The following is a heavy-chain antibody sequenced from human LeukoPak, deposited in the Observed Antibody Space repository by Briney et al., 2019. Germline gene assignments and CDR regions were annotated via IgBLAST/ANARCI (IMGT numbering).Heavy chain of an antibody. Sequence: GSLRLSCAASGFSFSDHYMDWVRQAPGKGLEWVGRTRNKANSYTTEYAASVKGRFTISRDDSKNSLYLQMNSLKTEDTAVYYCARAPFYGSGSFPDYWGQETLVTVSS. V-gene: IGHV3-72*01. CDR1: GFSFSDHY. D-gene: IGHD3-10*01. CDR3: ARAPFYGSGSFPDY. CDR2: TRNKANSYTT. J-gene: IGHJ4*02.